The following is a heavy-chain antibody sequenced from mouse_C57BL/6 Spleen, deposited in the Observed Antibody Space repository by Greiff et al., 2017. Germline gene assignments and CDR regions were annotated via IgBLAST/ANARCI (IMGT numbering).Heavy chain of an antibody. CDR3: ANHYGSSSWFAY. V-gene: IGHV1-22*01. D-gene: IGHD1-1*01. CDR1: GYTFTDYN. Sequence: VQLQQSGPELVKPGASVKMSCKASGYTFTDYNMHWVKQSHGKSLEWIGYINPNNGGTSYNQKFKGKATLTVNKSSSTAYMVLRSLTSEDSAVYYCANHYGSSSWFAYWGQGTLVTVSA. J-gene: IGHJ3*01. CDR2: INPNNGGT.